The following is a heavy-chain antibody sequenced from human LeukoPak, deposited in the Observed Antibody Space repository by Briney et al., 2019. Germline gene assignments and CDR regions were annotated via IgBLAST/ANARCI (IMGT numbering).Heavy chain of an antibody. CDR3: AKEGSNGDFDY. J-gene: IGHJ4*02. CDR1: GFTFSSYD. V-gene: IGHV3-30*18. Sequence: GGSLRLSCAASGFTFSSYDMHWVRQAPGKGLEWVTVISYDGSNKYYGDSVKGRFTISRDNSKNTLYLKMNSMRAEDTAVYYCAKEGSNGDFDYWGQGTLVTVSS. CDR2: ISYDGSNK. D-gene: IGHD1-26*01.